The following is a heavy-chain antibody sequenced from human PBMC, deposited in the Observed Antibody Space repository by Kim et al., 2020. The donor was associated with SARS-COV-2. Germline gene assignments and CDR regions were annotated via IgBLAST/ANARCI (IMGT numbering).Heavy chain of an antibody. D-gene: IGHD3-10*01. Sequence: GGSLRLSCSASGFTFSNYAMHWVRQAPGKGLEYVSAISDNGGYTYYTDSVKGRFTISRDNSKNTLYLQMSSLRAEDTAVYYCVKGGLLWFGVAFDIWGQGTMVTVSS. CDR1: GFTFSNYA. CDR3: VKGGLLWFGVAFDI. V-gene: IGHV3-64D*09. CDR2: ISDNGGYT. J-gene: IGHJ3*02.